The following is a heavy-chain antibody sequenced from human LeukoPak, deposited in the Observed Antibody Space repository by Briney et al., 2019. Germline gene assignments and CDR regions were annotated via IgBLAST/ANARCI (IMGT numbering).Heavy chain of an antibody. D-gene: IGHD3-22*01. V-gene: IGHV1-18*01. Sequence: ASAKVSCKATSRISWVRQAPGQGLEWMGWIGTYGGDTYYAQKFQGRITVTTDTSTSTVYMELRNLRSDDTAVYYCARDLWNFYDDSGYNRDFDSWGQGTLVTASS. CDR1: TSR. J-gene: IGHJ5*01. CDR2: IGTYGGDT. CDR3: ARDLWNFYDDSGYNRDFDS.